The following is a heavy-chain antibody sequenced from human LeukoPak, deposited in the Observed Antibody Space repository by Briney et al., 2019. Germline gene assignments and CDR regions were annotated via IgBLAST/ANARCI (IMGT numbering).Heavy chain of an antibody. Sequence: GGSLRLSCAASGFTFSNYWMHWVRQAPGKGLVWVSRIYNDGSSTTYADSVKGRFTISRDNAKSTLYLQMNSLRAEDTAVYYCARDRRGYVIDYWGQGTLVTVSS. J-gene: IGHJ4*02. CDR1: GFTFSNYW. CDR3: ARDRRGYVIDY. CDR2: IYNDGSST. V-gene: IGHV3-74*01. D-gene: IGHD5-18*01.